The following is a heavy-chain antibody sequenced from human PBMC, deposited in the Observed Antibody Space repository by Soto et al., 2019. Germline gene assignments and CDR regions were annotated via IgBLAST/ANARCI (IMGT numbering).Heavy chain of an antibody. CDR2: IYYSVST. Sequence: PSETLSLTCTVSGGSISSSTYYWGWIRQPPVKGLHWIGSIYYSVSTYYNPSLRSRVTISVDTSKNQFSLKLSSVTAADTAMYYCARGPSLWDFDYWGQGTLVTVSS. J-gene: IGHJ4*02. CDR1: GGSISSSTYY. V-gene: IGHV4-39*01. D-gene: IGHD3-16*01. CDR3: ARGPSLWDFDY.